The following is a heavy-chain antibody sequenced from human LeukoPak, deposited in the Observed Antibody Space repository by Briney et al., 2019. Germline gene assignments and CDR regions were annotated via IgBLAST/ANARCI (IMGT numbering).Heavy chain of an antibody. Sequence: GGSLRLSCAASGFTFSSYSMHWVRQAPGKGLEWVTSIRFDGSKKYYADSVKGRFTISRDNSKNTLHLQMNSLRVEDTAVYYCAKDVTKTYYGSAMDVWGKGTTGTISS. CDR3: AKDVTKTYYGSAMDV. CDR2: IRFDGSKK. J-gene: IGHJ6*03. V-gene: IGHV3-30*02. CDR1: GFTFSSYS. D-gene: IGHD3-10*01.